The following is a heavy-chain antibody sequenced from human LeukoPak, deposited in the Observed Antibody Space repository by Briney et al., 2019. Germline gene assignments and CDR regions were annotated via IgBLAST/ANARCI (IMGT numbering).Heavy chain of an antibody. V-gene: IGHV1-18*01. CDR3: ARDTTIVVVPAAMGYGMDV. Sequence: GASVKVSCKASGYTFTSYGISWVRQAPGQGLEWMGWISAYNGNTNYAQKLQGRVTMTTDTSTSTAYMELRSLRSDDTAVYYCARDTTIVVVPAAMGYGMDVWGQGTTVTVS. D-gene: IGHD2-2*01. J-gene: IGHJ6*02. CDR1: GYTFTSYG. CDR2: ISAYNGNT.